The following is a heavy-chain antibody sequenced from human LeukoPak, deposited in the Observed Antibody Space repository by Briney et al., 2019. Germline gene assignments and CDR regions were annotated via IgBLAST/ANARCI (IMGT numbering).Heavy chain of an antibody. J-gene: IGHJ5*02. CDR1: GFTFTSSA. CDR3: AAVIYCTNGVCQGYNWFDP. V-gene: IGHV1-58*01. Sequence: SVKVSCKASGFTFTSSAVQWVRQARGQRLEWIGWIVVGSGNTNYAQKFQERVTITRDMSTSTAYMELSSLRSEDTAVYYCAAVIYCTNGVCQGYNWFDPWGQGTLVTVSS. D-gene: IGHD2-8*01. CDR2: IVVGSGNT.